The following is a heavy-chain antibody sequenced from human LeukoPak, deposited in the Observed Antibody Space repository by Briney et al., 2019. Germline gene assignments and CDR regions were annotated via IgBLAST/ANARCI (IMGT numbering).Heavy chain of an antibody. CDR2: VNNEGRET. CDR3: ARGTGGLDP. J-gene: IGHJ5*02. Sequence: PGGSLRLSCAASGFTFTTYWMHWVRHAPGKGRVWVSYVNNEGRETAHADSVKGRFTISRDNARNTVFLQMNSLRADDTAVYYCARGTGGLDPWGQGTLVSVSS. CDR1: GFTFTTYW. D-gene: IGHD3/OR15-3a*01. V-gene: IGHV3-74*01.